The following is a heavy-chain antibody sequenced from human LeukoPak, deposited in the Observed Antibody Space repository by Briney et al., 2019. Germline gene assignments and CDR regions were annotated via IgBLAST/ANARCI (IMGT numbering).Heavy chain of an antibody. Sequence: PSETLSLTCTVSGGSISSYYGSWIRQPAGRGLEWIGRIYTSGSTNYNPSLKSRVTMSVDTSKNQFSLKLSSVTAADTAVYYCARAPMVRGVMSYFDYWGLGTLVTVSS. V-gene: IGHV4-4*07. J-gene: IGHJ4*02. CDR1: GGSISSYY. D-gene: IGHD3-10*01. CDR3: ARAPMVRGVMSYFDY. CDR2: IYTSGST.